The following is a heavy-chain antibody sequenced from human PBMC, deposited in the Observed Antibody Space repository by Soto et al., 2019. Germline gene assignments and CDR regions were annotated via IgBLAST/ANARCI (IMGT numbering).Heavy chain of an antibody. D-gene: IGHD3-10*01. J-gene: IGHJ6*02. CDR2: IYYSGST. V-gene: IGHV4-31*03. Sequence: SETLSLTCTVSGGSISSGGYYWSWIRQHPGKGLEWIGYIYYSGSTYYNPSLKSRVTISVDTSKNQFSLKLSSVTAADTAVYYCARDPMVRGVIIPDGMDVWGQGTTVTVSS. CDR3: ARDPMVRGVIIPDGMDV. CDR1: GGSISSGGYY.